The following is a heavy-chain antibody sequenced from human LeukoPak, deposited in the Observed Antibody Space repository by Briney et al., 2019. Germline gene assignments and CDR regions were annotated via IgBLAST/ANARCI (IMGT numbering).Heavy chain of an antibody. V-gene: IGHV4-4*02. CDR3: ARDDYGGNCGLDY. J-gene: IGHJ4*02. CDR1: GGSISSSNW. Sequence: SGTLSLTCAVSGGSISSSNWWSWIRQPPGKGLEWIGEINHSGSTNYNPSLKSRVTISVDTSKNQFSLKLSSVTAADTAVYYCARDDYGGNCGLDYWGQGTLVTVSS. CDR2: INHSGST. D-gene: IGHD4-23*01.